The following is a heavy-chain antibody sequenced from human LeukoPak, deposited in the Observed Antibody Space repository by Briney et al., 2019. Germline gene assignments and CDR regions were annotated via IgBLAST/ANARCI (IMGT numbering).Heavy chain of an antibody. D-gene: IGHD5-18*01. V-gene: IGHV3-7*01. Sequence: GGSLRLSCAASGFTFSTYWMSWVRQAPGKGLEWVANIKRDGSEKYYVDSVKGRFTISRDNAKNSLYLQMSSLRAEDTAVYYRARIGHSPIQLWYQKTFDYWGQGTLVTVSS. CDR3: ARIGHSPIQLWYQKTFDY. CDR1: GFTFSTYW. CDR2: IKRDGSEK. J-gene: IGHJ4*02.